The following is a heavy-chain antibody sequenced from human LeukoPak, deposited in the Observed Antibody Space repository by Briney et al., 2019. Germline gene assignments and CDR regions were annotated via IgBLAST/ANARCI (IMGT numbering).Heavy chain of an antibody. Sequence: GGSLRLSCAAYGFTFSDYYLGWSRQAPGKGLEWISYISNTGSIIFYADSVKGRFTISRDNANNSLYLQMYGLRGEDTAVYYCARDLALTEKGAFDVWGQGTKVTVSS. D-gene: IGHD1-20*01. CDR3: ARDLALTEKGAFDV. CDR2: ISNTGSII. V-gene: IGHV3-11*01. J-gene: IGHJ3*01. CDR1: GFTFSDYY.